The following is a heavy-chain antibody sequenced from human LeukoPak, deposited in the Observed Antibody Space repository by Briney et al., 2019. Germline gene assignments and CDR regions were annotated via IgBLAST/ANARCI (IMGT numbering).Heavy chain of an antibody. D-gene: IGHD2-2*01. CDR1: GYTFTSYG. CDR3: ARLRATSWPTYYFDY. Sequence: GASVKVSCKASGYTFTSYGIIWVRQAPGQGLEWMGWISTYNGNTNYAQKIQGRVTMTTDTSTITAYMDLSRLTSDDTAVYYCARLRATSWPTYYFDYWGQGTLVTVSS. V-gene: IGHV1-18*01. CDR2: ISTYNGNT. J-gene: IGHJ4*02.